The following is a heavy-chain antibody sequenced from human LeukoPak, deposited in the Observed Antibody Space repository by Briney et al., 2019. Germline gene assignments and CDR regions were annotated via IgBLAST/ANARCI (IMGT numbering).Heavy chain of an antibody. V-gene: IGHV4-39*07. Sequence: SETLSLTCTVSGGSISSGDYYWSWIRQPPGKGLEWIGSIYHSGSTFYNPSLKSRVTISVDTSKNQFSLKLSSVTAADTAIYYCARDQDYYGSGSYGPDHWGQGTQVTVSS. CDR1: GGSISSGDYY. J-gene: IGHJ4*02. D-gene: IGHD3-10*01. CDR3: ARDQDYYGSGSYGPDH. CDR2: IYHSGST.